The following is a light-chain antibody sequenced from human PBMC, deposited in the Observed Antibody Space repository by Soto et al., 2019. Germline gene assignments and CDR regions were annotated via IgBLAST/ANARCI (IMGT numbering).Light chain of an antibody. V-gene: IGLV2-11*01. CDR3: CSYAGSYTYV. Sequence: QSVLTQPRSVSWSPGRSVTISCTVTSSDVGGYNYVSWYQQHPGKAPKLMIYDVSKRPSGVPDRFSGSKSGNTASLTISGLQAEDEADYYCCSYAGSYTYVFGSGTKVTVL. CDR2: DVS. CDR1: SSDVGGYNY. J-gene: IGLJ1*01.